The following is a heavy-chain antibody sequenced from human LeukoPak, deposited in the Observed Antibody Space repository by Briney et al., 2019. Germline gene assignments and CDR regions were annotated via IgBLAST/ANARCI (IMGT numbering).Heavy chain of an antibody. D-gene: IGHD3-3*01. Sequence: ASVKVSCKASGYTFTSYYMHWVRQAPGQGLEWMGIINPSGGSTSYAQKFQGRVTMTRDTSTSTVYMELSSLRSEDTAVYYCARADYDFWSGYSNGMDVWGQGTTVTVSS. CDR3: ARADYDFWSGYSNGMDV. J-gene: IGHJ6*02. CDR1: GYTFTSYY. CDR2: INPSGGST. V-gene: IGHV1-46*01.